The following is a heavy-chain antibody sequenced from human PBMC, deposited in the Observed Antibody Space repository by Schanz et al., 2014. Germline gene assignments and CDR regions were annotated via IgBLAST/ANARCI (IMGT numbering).Heavy chain of an antibody. CDR1: GFVFGDYY. Sequence: VHLLESGGGLVKPGGSLRLSCAASGFVFGDYYMTWIRQAPGKGLEWISYITYNGGTIYYAESVKGRFTISRDNSKNTLYLQMNSLRPEDTAVYYCVRDSFFAFDYWGQGTLVTVSS. V-gene: IGHV3-11*01. CDR2: ITYNGGTI. CDR3: VRDSFFAFDY. J-gene: IGHJ4*02. D-gene: IGHD3-3*01.